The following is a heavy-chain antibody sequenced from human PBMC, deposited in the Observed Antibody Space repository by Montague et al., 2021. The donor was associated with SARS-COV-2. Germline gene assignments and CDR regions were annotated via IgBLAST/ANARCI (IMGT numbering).Heavy chain of an antibody. D-gene: IGHD3-9*01. CDR1: GFSLSTPNVG. CDR2: XXSXXXK. V-gene: IGHV2-5*01. J-gene: IGHJ4*02. Sequence: PALVKPTQTLTLTCTFSGFSLSTPNVGVAWIRQPPGKALEWLAXXXSXXXKHXSPSLQRRLTITKDTSRNQVVVSLTNVDPLGTATYYCAHLIRYYDIFTGIPFDDWGQGTQVTVSS. CDR3: AHLIRYYDIFTGIPFDD.